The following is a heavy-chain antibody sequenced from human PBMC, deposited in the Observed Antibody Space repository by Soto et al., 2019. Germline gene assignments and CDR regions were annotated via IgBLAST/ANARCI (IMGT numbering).Heavy chain of an antibody. Sequence: VGSLRLSCAASGFTFSSYTMSWVRQAPGKGLEWVSGISATGGSTYYADSVKGRFTFSRDNSKNTLYLQMNSLRAEDMAVYYCAKGFIRDCGGDCTVDTWGQGTLVTVSS. CDR2: ISATGGST. V-gene: IGHV3-23*01. J-gene: IGHJ5*02. CDR1: GFTFSSYT. CDR3: AKGFIRDCGGDCTVDT. D-gene: IGHD2-21*02.